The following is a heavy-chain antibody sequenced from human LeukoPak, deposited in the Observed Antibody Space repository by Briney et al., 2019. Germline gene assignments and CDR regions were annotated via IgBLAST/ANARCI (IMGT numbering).Heavy chain of an antibody. CDR3: ARGLGY. J-gene: IGHJ4*02. V-gene: IGHV4-34*01. CDR2: INHSGST. D-gene: IGHD7-27*01. Sequence: SETLSLTCAVYGGSFSGYYWSSIRQPPGKGLEWIGEINHSGSTNYNPSLKSRVTISVDTSKNQFSLKLSSVTAADTAVYYCARGLGYWGQGTLVTVSS. CDR1: GGSFSGYY.